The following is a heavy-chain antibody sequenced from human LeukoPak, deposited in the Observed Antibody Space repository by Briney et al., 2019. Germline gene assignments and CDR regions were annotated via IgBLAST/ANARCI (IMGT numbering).Heavy chain of an antibody. Sequence: PGGSLRLSCAASGFTFSNYAMSWVRQAPGEGLEWVSAITGSGGTTYYADSVKGRFTISRDNSKNMLYLQMNSLRAEDMAVYYCARYYYDSSGYYWAPPDYWGQGTLVTVSS. D-gene: IGHD3-22*01. V-gene: IGHV3-23*01. CDR1: GFTFSNYA. J-gene: IGHJ4*02. CDR3: ARYYYDSSGYYWAPPDY. CDR2: ITGSGGTT.